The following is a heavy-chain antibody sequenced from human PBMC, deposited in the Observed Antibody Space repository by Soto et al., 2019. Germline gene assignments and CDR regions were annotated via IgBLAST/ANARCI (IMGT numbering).Heavy chain of an antibody. CDR3: ARGRRIAARPSSSRGGGVYNWFDP. CDR1: GGSISSSSYY. J-gene: IGHJ5*02. CDR2: IYYGGST. D-gene: IGHD6-6*01. Sequence: PSETLSLTCPVSGGSISSSSYYWGCIRQPPGKGLEWIGSIYYGGSTYYNPSLKSRVTISVDTSKNQFSLKLSSVTAADTAVYYCARGRRIAARPSSSRGGGVYNWFDPWGQGTLVTVSS. V-gene: IGHV4-39*07.